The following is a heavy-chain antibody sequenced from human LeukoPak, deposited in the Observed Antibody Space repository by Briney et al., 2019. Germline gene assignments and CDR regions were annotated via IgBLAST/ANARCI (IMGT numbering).Heavy chain of an antibody. Sequence: SETLSLTCAVYGGSFSGYYWSWIRQPPGKGLEWIGEINHSGSTNYNPSLKSRVTISVDTSKNRFSLKLSSVTAADTAVYYCARDNYYYYMDVWGKGTTVTISS. CDR3: ARDNYYYYMDV. V-gene: IGHV4-34*01. CDR2: INHSGST. CDR1: GGSFSGYY. J-gene: IGHJ6*03.